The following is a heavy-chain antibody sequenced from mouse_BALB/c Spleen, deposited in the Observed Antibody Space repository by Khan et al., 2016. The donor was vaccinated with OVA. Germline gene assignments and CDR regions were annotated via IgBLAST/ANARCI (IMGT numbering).Heavy chain of an antibody. CDR1: GYTFTTYY. V-gene: IGHV1S56*01. D-gene: IGHD2-1*01. CDR3: AREDYYGSDRAWFAY. J-gene: IGHJ3*01. Sequence: VQLQQSGPELVKPGASVRISCKASGYTFTTYYINWVKQRPGQRLEWIGWIYPGNVNTKYNEMFKGKATLTAAKSSSTAYMQISSLPSDDHAAFVCAREDYYGSDRAWFAYWGQGTLVTVST. CDR2: IYPGNVNT.